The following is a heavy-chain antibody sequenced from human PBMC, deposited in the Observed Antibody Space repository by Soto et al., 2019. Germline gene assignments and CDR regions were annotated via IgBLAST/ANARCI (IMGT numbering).Heavy chain of an antibody. V-gene: IGHV3-33*01. D-gene: IGHD4-17*01. Sequence: PGGSLRLSCAASGFTFSSYGMHWVRQAPGKGLEWVAVIWYDRSNKYYVDSVKGRFTISRDNAKNSLYLQMNSLRAEDTAVYYCARERHDYGDYYYWGQGTLVTVSS. J-gene: IGHJ4*02. CDR2: IWYDRSNK. CDR3: ARERHDYGDYYY. CDR1: GFTFSSYG.